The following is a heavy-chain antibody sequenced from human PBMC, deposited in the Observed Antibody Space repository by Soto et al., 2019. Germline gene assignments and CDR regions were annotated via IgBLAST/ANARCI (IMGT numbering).Heavy chain of an antibody. J-gene: IGHJ6*02. D-gene: IGHD2-15*01. CDR1: GYSFPKYC. CDR2: IYPDDSDT. Sequence: PGESLKISCKGSGYSFPKYCIGWVRQMPGKDLEWMAIIYPDDSDTRYSPSFQGQVTISADKSISTAYLQWSSLKASDTAMYYCVRMGFSSDGYLSYYYYGMDVWGQGTTVTVSS. V-gene: IGHV5-51*01. CDR3: VRMGFSSDGYLSYYYYGMDV.